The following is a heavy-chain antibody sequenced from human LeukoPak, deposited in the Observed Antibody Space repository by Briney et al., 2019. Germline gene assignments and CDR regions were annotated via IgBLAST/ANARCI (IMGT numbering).Heavy chain of an antibody. V-gene: IGHV1-46*01. CDR1: GYTFTSHF. D-gene: IGHD3-10*01. J-gene: IGHJ4*02. CDR2: INPSGGST. Sequence: ASVKVSCKASGYTFTSHFMHWVRQAPGQGLEWMGIINPSGGSTSYAQKFQGRVTTTRDMSTSTVYMELSSLRSEDTAVYYCARVAGGSGSYDLIYFDYWGQGTLVTVSS. CDR3: ARVAGGSGSYDLIYFDY.